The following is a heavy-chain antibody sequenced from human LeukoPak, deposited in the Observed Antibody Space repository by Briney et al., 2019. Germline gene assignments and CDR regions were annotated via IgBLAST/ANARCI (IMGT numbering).Heavy chain of an antibody. CDR3: ARGRDLYYYDSSGYYDY. J-gene: IGHJ4*02. V-gene: IGHV1-18*04. D-gene: IGHD3-22*01. CDR2: ISAYNGNT. CDR1: GYTFTGYY. Sequence: ASVKVSCKASGYTFTGYYMHWVRQAPGQGLEWMGWISAYNGNTNYAQKLQGRVTMTTDTSTSTAYMELRSLRSDDTAVYYCARGRDLYYYDSSGYYDYWGQGTLVTVSS.